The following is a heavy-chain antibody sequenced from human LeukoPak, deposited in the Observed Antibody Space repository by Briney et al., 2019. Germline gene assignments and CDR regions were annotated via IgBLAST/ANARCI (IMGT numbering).Heavy chain of an antibody. Sequence: PSETLSLTCTVSGGSISSYYWSWIRQPPGKGLEWIGYIYYSGSTNYNPSLKSRVTISVDTSKNQFSLKLSSVTAADTAVYYCARSGYDFWSGYQYYFDYWGQGTLVTVSS. J-gene: IGHJ4*02. D-gene: IGHD3-3*01. CDR2: IYYSGST. CDR3: ARSGYDFWSGYQYYFDY. CDR1: GGSISSYY. V-gene: IGHV4-59*01.